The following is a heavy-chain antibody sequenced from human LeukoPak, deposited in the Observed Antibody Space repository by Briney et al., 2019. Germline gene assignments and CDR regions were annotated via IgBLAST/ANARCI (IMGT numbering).Heavy chain of an antibody. CDR3: ARELAVTRFMDV. D-gene: IGHD4-17*01. J-gene: IGHJ6*03. CDR1: GGSISSGGYS. V-gene: IGHV4-30-4*07. Sequence: SETLSLTCTVSGGSISSGGYSWSWIRQPPGKGLEWFGYIYYSGSTYYNPSLKSRVTISVDTSKNQFSLKLSSVTAADTAVYYCARELAVTRFMDVWGKGTTVTVSS. CDR2: IYYSGST.